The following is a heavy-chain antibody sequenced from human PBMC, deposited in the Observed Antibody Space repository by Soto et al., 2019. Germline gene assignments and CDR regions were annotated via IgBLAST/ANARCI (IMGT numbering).Heavy chain of an antibody. V-gene: IGHV2-5*02. CDR1: GFSRSTSGEG. D-gene: IGHD3-22*01. Sequence: SGPTLVNHTQTLTLTCTFSGFSRSTSGEGVGWIRQPTGKALEWLPLIYCDDDNRYSPSLKSRLTITTDTSKNQVVLTMTNMDPVDTASYYCAHSPSTYYYDSSYAYWGQGTLVTVSS. CDR2: IYCDDDN. J-gene: IGHJ4*02. CDR3: AHSPSTYYYDSSYAY.